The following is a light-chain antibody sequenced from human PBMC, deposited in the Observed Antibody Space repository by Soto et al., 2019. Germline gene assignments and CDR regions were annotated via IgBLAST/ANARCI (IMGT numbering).Light chain of an antibody. Sequence: IQWTQSPSSLSASVGDRVTITCRASQGISSSLAWYQQKPGKAPKLLIYAASTLQSGVPSSFSGSGSGTDFTLTISSLQPEDFAPYYCPQVNGYPFTFGGRTKVDIK. CDR2: AAS. CDR3: PQVNGYPFT. V-gene: IGKV1-9*01. CDR1: QGISSS. J-gene: IGKJ4*01.